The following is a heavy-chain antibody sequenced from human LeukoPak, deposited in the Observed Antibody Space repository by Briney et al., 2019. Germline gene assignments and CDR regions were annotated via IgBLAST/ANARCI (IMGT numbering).Heavy chain of an antibody. CDR2: ISNDGSKK. CDR3: AKDRYSYAFEYSDS. D-gene: IGHD5-18*01. CDR1: GFTFSSYG. Sequence: GGSLRLSCAASGFTFSSYGMHWVRQAPGKGLDWVAVISNDGSKKYYADSVKGRFTISRDNSKNTLSPQVSSLRTEDTAVYYCAKDRYSYAFEYSDSWGQGTLVTVSS. J-gene: IGHJ4*02. V-gene: IGHV3-30*18.